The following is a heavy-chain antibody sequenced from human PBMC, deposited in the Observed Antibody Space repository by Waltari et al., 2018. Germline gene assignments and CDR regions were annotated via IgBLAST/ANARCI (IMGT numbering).Heavy chain of an antibody. CDR3: ARGRSGYYNGGNYFDY. V-gene: IGHV4-59*11. D-gene: IGHD3-22*01. CDR1: GGSISSHY. CDR2: IYYSGST. Sequence: QVQLQESGPGLVKPSETLSLTCTVSGGSISSHYWSWIRQPPGKGLEWIGYIYYSGSTNYNPSLKSRVTISVDTSKNQFSLKLSSVTAADTAVYYCARGRSGYYNGGNYFDYWGQGTLVTVSS. J-gene: IGHJ4*02.